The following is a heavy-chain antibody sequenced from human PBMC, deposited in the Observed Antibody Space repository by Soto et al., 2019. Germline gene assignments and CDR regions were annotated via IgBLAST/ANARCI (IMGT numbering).Heavy chain of an antibody. J-gene: IGHJ5*02. CDR2: IYHSGST. Sequence: LSLTCAVSGYSISSGYYWGWIRQPPGKGLEWIGSIYHSGSTYYNPSLKSRVTISVDTSKNQSSLKLSSVTAADTAVYYCARDPEDYDFWSGYSVVGVDPWGQGTLVTVSS. V-gene: IGHV4-38-2*02. CDR3: ARDPEDYDFWSGYSVVGVDP. CDR1: GYSISSGYY. D-gene: IGHD3-3*01.